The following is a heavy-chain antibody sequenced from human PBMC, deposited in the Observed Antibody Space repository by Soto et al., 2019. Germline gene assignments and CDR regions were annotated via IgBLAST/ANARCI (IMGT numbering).Heavy chain of an antibody. CDR2: IYPGESDT. CDR1: GYSFTTYW. D-gene: IGHD3-16*01. Sequence: EVQLVQSGAEVKKPGESLKISCKGSGYSFTTYWIGWVRQMPGKGLEWMGIIYPGESDTRYNPSFQGQVTISADTSINTAYLEWNSLKASDTAMYYCARYDGWRQTAYYFDYWGQGALVTVSS. V-gene: IGHV5-51*01. CDR3: ARYDGWRQTAYYFDY. J-gene: IGHJ4*02.